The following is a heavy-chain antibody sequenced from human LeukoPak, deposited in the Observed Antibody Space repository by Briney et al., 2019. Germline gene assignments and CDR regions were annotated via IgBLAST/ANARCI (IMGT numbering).Heavy chain of an antibody. V-gene: IGHV4-39*07. Sequence: SETLSLTCTVSGGSISSSSYYWGWIRQPPGKGLDWIGSIYYSGSTYYNPSLKSRVTISVDTSKNQFSLKLSSVTAADTAVYYCARARHPSYGGNRYYFDYWGQGTLVTVSS. CDR3: ARARHPSYGGNRYYFDY. CDR1: GGSISSSSYY. CDR2: IYYSGST. J-gene: IGHJ4*02. D-gene: IGHD4-23*01.